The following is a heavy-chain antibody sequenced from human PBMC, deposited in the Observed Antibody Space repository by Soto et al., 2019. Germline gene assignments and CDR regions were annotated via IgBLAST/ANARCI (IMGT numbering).Heavy chain of an antibody. CDR1: GDSISRGGYY. V-gene: IGHV4-31*03. D-gene: IGHD3-10*01. CDR3: ARDGAGASGPGWFDP. J-gene: IGHJ5*02. Sequence: QVQLQESGPGLVKPSQTLSLTCTVSGDSISRGGYYWNWLRQHPRKGLEWIGYIYHSGSTIYNPSLRRRVTISVDTAKNRLCLELSNVTAADTAVYYCARDGAGASGPGWFDPWGKGILVTVSS. CDR2: IYHSGST.